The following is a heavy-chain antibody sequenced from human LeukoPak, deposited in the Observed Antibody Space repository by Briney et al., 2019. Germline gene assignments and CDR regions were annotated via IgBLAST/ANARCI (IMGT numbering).Heavy chain of an antibody. Sequence: PGRSLRLSCAASGFTVNSNFMSWVRQAPGKGLEWVSVIYSGGSTYYADSVEGRFTISRDDSTNTLFLQMNSLTAEDTAVYYCARDIVAGSPDYFDYWGQGTLVTVSS. D-gene: IGHD6-19*01. J-gene: IGHJ4*02. CDR1: GFTVNSNF. V-gene: IGHV3-53*05. CDR2: IYSGGST. CDR3: ARDIVAGSPDYFDY.